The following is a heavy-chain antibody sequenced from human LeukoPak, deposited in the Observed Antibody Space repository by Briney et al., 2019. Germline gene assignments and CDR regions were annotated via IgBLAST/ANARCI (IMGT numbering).Heavy chain of an antibody. J-gene: IGHJ5*02. CDR2: ISGSGGST. CDR3: AKAPTSVVPAAANWFDP. D-gene: IGHD2-2*01. V-gene: IGHV3-23*01. Sequence: GGSLRLSCAASGFTFGTYAMSWVRQAPGKGLEWVSAISGSGGSTYYADSVKGRFTISRDNSKNTLYLQMNSLRAEDTAVYYCAKAPTSVVPAAANWFDPWGQGTLVTVSS. CDR1: GFTFGTYA.